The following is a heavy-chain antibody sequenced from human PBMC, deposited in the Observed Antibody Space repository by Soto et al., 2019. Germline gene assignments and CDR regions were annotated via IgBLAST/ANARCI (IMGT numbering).Heavy chain of an antibody. CDR2: INPSGGST. V-gene: IGHV1-46*01. Sequence: ASVKVSCKASGYTFTSYYMHWVRQAPGQGLEWMGIINPSGGSTSYAQKFQGRVTMTRDTSTSTVYMELSSLRAEDTAVYYCAKDAPSSGGTFPRHFGYWGQGTLVTVSS. CDR1: GYTFTSYY. D-gene: IGHD1-26*01. CDR3: AKDAPSSGGTFPRHFGY. J-gene: IGHJ4*02.